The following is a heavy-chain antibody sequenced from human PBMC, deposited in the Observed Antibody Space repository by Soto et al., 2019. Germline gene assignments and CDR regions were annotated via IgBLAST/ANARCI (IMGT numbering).Heavy chain of an antibody. CDR1: GFTFSSYC. CDR2: IWYDGSNK. Sequence: GSLRLSCATSGFTFSSYCMHWVRQAPGKGLEWVAVIWYDGSNKYYADSVKGRFTISRDNSKNTLYLQMNSLRAEDTAVYYCARVGSSSSGHDYWVQGTLVTVSS. D-gene: IGHD6-6*01. V-gene: IGHV3-33*01. J-gene: IGHJ4*02. CDR3: ARVGSSSSGHDY.